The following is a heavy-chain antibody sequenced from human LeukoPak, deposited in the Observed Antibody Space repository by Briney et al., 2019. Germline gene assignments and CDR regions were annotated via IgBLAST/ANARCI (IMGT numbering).Heavy chain of an antibody. CDR3: ARLRRGSSDYYMDV. J-gene: IGHJ6*03. V-gene: IGHV4-39*01. D-gene: IGHD1-26*01. CDR2: IYYSGST. CDR1: GGSISSSSYY. Sequence: SETLSLTCTVSGGSISSSSYYWGWIRQPPGRGLEWIGSIYYSGSTYYNPSLKSRVTISVDTSKNQFSLKLSSVTAADTAVYYCARLRRGSSDYYMDVWGIGTTVTISS.